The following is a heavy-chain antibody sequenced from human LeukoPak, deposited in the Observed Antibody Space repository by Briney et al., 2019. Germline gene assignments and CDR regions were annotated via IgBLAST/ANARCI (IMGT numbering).Heavy chain of an antibody. J-gene: IGHJ3*02. V-gene: IGHV1-3*01. CDR2: INAGNGNT. CDR3: ARMGRRYYDTRGDAFDI. D-gene: IGHD3-22*01. CDR1: GYTFTSYA. Sequence: ASVKVSCKASGYTFTSYAMHWVRQAPGQRLEWMGWINAGNGNTKYSQKFQGRVTITRDTSASTAYMELSSLRSEDTAVYYCARMGRRYYDTRGDAFDIWGQGTMVTVSS.